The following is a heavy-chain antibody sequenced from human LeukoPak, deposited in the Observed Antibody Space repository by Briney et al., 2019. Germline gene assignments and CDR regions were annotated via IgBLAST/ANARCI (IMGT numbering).Heavy chain of an antibody. Sequence: PGGSLRLSCAASGFIFSSYAMSWVRQAPGKGLEWVSGISGSDGSTYYADSVKGRFTISRDNAKNSLYLQMNSLRAEDTAVYYCARCGDGLPCDFDYWGQGTLVTVSS. J-gene: IGHJ4*02. CDR2: ISGSDGST. CDR3: ARCGDGLPCDFDY. D-gene: IGHD3-10*01. V-gene: IGHV3-23*01. CDR1: GFIFSSYA.